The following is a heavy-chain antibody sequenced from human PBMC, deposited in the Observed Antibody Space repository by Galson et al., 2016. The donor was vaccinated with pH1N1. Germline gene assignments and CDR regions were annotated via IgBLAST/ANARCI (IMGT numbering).Heavy chain of an antibody. V-gene: IGHV2-5*01. CDR2: IFWNDDE. D-gene: IGHD4-17*01. CDR1: GFSLRTSGVG. Sequence: PALVKPTQTLTLTCTFSGFSLRTSGVGVGWIRQPPGKALEWLALIFWNDDEHYSPSLRSRLTITKDTSRNQIVLTITNVDPVDTATYYCAHFTYGDFVGYIEYWGRGALVTVSS. J-gene: IGHJ4*02. CDR3: AHFTYGDFVGYIEY.